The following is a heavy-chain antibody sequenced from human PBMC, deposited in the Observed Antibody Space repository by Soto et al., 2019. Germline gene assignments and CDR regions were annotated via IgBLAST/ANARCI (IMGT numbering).Heavy chain of an antibody. CDR3: AKDRSSSWYWVHYYYGMDV. D-gene: IGHD6-13*01. CDR2: ISYDGSNK. V-gene: IGHV3-30*18. J-gene: IGHJ6*02. Sequence: SGGSLRLSCAASGFTFSSYGMHWVRQAPGKGLEWVAVISYDGSNKYYADSVKGQFTISRDNSKNTLYLQMNSLRAEDTAVYCCAKDRSSSWYWVHYYYGMDVWGQGTTVTVSS. CDR1: GFTFSSYG.